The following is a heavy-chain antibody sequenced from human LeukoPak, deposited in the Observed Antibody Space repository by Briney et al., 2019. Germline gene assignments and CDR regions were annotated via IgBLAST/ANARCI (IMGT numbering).Heavy chain of an antibody. CDR2: VHYSGRT. Sequence: SETLSLTCTVSGGSISSRSYSWAWVRQPPGRGLECIGSVHYSGRTYYNSSLKSRVIASIDTSKNQFSLKLRSVTAADTAVYYCARQDQSYDFWGGLVELGAFDIWGQGTMVTVSS. V-gene: IGHV4-39*01. CDR3: ARQDQSYDFWGGLVELGAFDI. J-gene: IGHJ3*02. CDR1: GGSISSRSYS. D-gene: IGHD3-3*01.